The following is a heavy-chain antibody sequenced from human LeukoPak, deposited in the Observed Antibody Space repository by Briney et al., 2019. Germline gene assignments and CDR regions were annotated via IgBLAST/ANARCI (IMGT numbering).Heavy chain of an antibody. J-gene: IGHJ3*01. V-gene: IGHV4-39*07. CDR3: ARDHSSSWYS. D-gene: IGHD6-13*01. CDR2: IYYSGST. Sequence: SETLSLTCTVSGDSISSSSYYWRWIRQPPGKGLEWIGSIYYSGSTYYNPSLKSRVTISVDTSKIQLSLKLSSVTAADTAVYYCARDHSSSWYSWGQGTMVTVSS. CDR1: GDSISSSSYY.